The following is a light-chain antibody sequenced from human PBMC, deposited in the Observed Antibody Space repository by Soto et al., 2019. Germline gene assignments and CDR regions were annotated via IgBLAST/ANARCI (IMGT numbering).Light chain of an antibody. J-gene: IGKJ1*01. V-gene: IGKV3-11*01. CDR2: DAS. CDR1: QSVSNS. Sequence: EVLLTQSPCTLALSPGERATLSCRASQSVSNSLAWFQHKPGQAPRLLIYDASNRAAGIPARFSGRGSGTDFTLTISSLEPEDFKVYYCQQRSNWPWTFGQGTKVDIK. CDR3: QQRSNWPWT.